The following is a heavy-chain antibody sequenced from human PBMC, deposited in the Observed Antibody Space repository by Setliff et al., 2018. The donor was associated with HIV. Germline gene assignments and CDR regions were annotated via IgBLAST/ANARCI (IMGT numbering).Heavy chain of an antibody. J-gene: IGHJ5*02. CDR3: ARGWGLWFGQLSILPLDP. CDR1: GYTFLNYD. V-gene: IGHV1-8*01. CDR2: LTPHSGDT. D-gene: IGHD3-10*01. Sequence: ASVKVSCKASGYTFLNYDINWLRQAPGQGLEWMGRLTPHSGDTISADRFQGRLVMTTNTSTTTAFMELSSLRSDDTALYVCARGWGLWFGQLSILPLDPWGQGTLVTVSS.